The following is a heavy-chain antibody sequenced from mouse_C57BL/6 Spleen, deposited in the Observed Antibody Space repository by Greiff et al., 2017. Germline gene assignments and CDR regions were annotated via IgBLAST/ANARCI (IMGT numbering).Heavy chain of an antibody. CDR2: IDPSDSET. J-gene: IGHJ2*01. Sequence: VQLQQPGAELVKPGSSVKLSCKASGYTFTSYWMHWVKQRPIQGLEWIGNIDPSDSETHYNQKFKDKATLTVDKSSSTAYMQLSSLTSEDSAVYYCARGETGTLFDYWGQGTTLTVSS. CDR3: ARGETGTLFDY. CDR1: GYTFTSYW. D-gene: IGHD4-1*01. V-gene: IGHV1-52*01.